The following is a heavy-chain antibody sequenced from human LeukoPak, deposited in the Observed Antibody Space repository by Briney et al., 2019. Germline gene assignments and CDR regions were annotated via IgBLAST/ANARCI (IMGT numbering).Heavy chain of an antibody. CDR2: IYYSGST. J-gene: IGHJ4*02. CDR3: ARVYDILGKYYFDY. Sequence: PSETLSLTCTVSGGSISSYYWSWIRQPPGKGLEWIGYIYYSGSTNYNPSLKSRVTISVDTSKNKFSLKLSAVTAADTAVYYCARVYDILGKYYFDYWGQGTLVTVSS. V-gene: IGHV4-59*08. D-gene: IGHD3-9*01. CDR1: GGSISSYY.